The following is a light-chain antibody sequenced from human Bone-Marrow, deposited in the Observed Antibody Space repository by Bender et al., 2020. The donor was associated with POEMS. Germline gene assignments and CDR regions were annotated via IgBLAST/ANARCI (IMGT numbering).Light chain of an antibody. CDR3: SSWDDSLSGWV. V-gene: IGLV1-44*01. Sequence: QSVLTQPPSASASPGQRVTISCSGGNSNIGGNPVHWYQQVPGTAPKLLIYDHGQRPSGVPDRFSGSKSGTSASLAISDIQSEDEGDYYCSSWDDSLSGWVFGGGTKLTVL. J-gene: IGLJ3*02. CDR2: DHG. CDR1: NSNIGGNP.